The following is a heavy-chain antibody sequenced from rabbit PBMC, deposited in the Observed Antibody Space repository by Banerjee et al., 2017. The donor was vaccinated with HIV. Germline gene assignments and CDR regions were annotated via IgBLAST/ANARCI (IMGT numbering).Heavy chain of an antibody. D-gene: IGHD1-1*01. CDR1: GFSFSRYY. CDR3: AREYYDMTFNL. J-gene: IGHJ4*01. Sequence: QSLEESGGDLVKPGASLTLTCTASGFSFSRYYMCWVRQAPGKGLEWIACIYGGGSGSTYYATWAKGRFTISKTSSTTVTLQMTSLTAADTATYFCAREYYDMTFNLWGQGTLVTVS. CDR2: IYGGGSGST. V-gene: IGHV1S40*01.